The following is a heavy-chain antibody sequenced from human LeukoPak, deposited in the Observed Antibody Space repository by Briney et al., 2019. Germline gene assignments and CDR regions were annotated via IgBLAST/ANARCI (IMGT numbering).Heavy chain of an antibody. Sequence: SETLSLTCTVSGGSISSSSYYWGWIRQPPGKGLEWIGSIYYSGSTYYNPSLKSRVTISVDTSKNQFSLKLSSVTAADTAVYYCARVGLRFLEWLWGAFDHWGQGTLVTVSS. CDR3: ARVGLRFLEWLWGAFDH. J-gene: IGHJ4*02. D-gene: IGHD3-3*01. V-gene: IGHV4-39*01. CDR2: IYYSGST. CDR1: GGSISSSSYY.